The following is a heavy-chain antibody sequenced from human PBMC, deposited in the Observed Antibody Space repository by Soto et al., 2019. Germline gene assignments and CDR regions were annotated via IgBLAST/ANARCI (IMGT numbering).Heavy chain of an antibody. CDR2: IYYSGST. D-gene: IGHD3-10*01. CDR1: GGSISSSSYY. V-gene: IGHV4-39*01. J-gene: IGHJ5*01. Sequence: SEPMALTCTVSGGSISSSSYYWCWIRQPPGKGLEWIGSIYYSGSTYYNPSLKSPVTISVDTSKNQFSLKLSSVTAADTAVYDCARTSGEFYPWGQGTPVTVYS. CDR3: ARTSGEFYP.